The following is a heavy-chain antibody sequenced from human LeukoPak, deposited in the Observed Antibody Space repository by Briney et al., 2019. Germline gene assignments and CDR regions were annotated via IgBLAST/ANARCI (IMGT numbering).Heavy chain of an antibody. CDR3: ARDRPYDFWSGYQIPPLDY. Sequence: GGSLRLSCAASGFTFSNYAMSWARQAPGKGLEWVSYISSSSSTIYYADSVKGRFTISRDNAKNSLYLQMNSLRAEDTAVYYCARDRPYDFWSGYQIPPLDYWGQGTLVTVSS. CDR2: ISSSSSTI. D-gene: IGHD3-3*01. CDR1: GFTFSNYA. J-gene: IGHJ4*02. V-gene: IGHV3-48*01.